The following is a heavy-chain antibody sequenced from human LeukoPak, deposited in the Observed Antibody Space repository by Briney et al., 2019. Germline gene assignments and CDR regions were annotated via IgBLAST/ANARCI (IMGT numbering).Heavy chain of an antibody. Sequence: ASVKVSCKVSGYTLTGLSMHWVRQAPGKGLEWMGGFDPEDGETIYAQKFQGRVTMTEDTSTDTAYMELSSLRSEDTAVYYCATGDLNSSGWYLVDYWGQGTLVTVSS. CDR2: FDPEDGET. J-gene: IGHJ4*02. D-gene: IGHD6-19*01. CDR1: GYTLTGLS. CDR3: ATGDLNSSGWYLVDY. V-gene: IGHV1-24*01.